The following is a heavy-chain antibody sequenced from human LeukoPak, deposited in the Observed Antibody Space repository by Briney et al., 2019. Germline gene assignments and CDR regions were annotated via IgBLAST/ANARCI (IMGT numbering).Heavy chain of an antibody. CDR3: ARVGCSGGSCPFDY. D-gene: IGHD2-15*01. Sequence: SETLSLTCTVSGGSLSSYYWSWIRQPPGKGLEWIGYIYYRGSTDYNPSLKSRVTISVDTPKNQFSLKLSSVTAADTAVYYCARVGCSGGSCPFDYWGQGTLVTVSS. CDR2: IYYRGST. J-gene: IGHJ4*02. V-gene: IGHV4-59*01. CDR1: GGSLSSYY.